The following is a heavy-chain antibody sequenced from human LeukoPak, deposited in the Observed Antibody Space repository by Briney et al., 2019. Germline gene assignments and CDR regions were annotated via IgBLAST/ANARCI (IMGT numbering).Heavy chain of an antibody. V-gene: IGHV4-39*07. J-gene: IGHJ3*02. CDR1: GGSISSSSYY. CDR2: IYYSGST. D-gene: IGHD1-1*01. CDR3: ARRVATTGIYAFDI. Sequence: SETLSLTCTVSGGSISSSSYYWGWIRQPPGKGLEWIGSIYYSGSTYYNPSLKSRVTISVDTSKNQFSLKLSSVTTADTAVYYCARRVATTGIYAFDIWGQGTMVTVSS.